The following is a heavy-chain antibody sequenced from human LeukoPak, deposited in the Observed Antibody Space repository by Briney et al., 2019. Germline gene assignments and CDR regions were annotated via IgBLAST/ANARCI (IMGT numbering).Heavy chain of an antibody. V-gene: IGHV1-2*02. J-gene: IGHJ5*02. CDR3: ARTYGDHVWFDP. CDR2: INPNSGGT. CDR1: GYTFTGYY. D-gene: IGHD4-17*01. Sequence: ASVKVSCKASGYTFTGYYMHWVRQAPGQGLEWMGWINPNSGGTNYAQKFQGRVTMTRDTSISTAYMELSRLRSDDTAVYYCARTYGDHVWFDPWGQGTLVTVSS.